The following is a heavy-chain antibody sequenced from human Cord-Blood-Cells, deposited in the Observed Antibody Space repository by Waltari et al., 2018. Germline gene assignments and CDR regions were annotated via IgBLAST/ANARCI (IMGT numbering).Heavy chain of an antibody. CDR2: ISYDGSNK. V-gene: IGHV3-30*18. CDR3: AKQKTAQKVGGYGDYFDY. Sequence: QVQLVESGGGVVQPGRSLRLSCAASGFPFSSYGMPWVRQAPGKGLEWVAVISYDGSNKYYADSVKGRFTISRDNSKNTLYLQMNSLRAEDTAVYYCAKQKTAQKVGGYGDYFDYWGQGTLVTVSS. J-gene: IGHJ4*02. D-gene: IGHD4-17*01. CDR1: GFPFSSYG.